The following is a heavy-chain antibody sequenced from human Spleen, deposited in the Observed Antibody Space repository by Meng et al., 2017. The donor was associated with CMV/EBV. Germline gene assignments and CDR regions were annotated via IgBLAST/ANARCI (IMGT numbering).Heavy chain of an antibody. CDR2: ISAYNGNT. J-gene: IGHJ6*02. D-gene: IGHD3-3*01. CDR1: GYTFTSYG. CDR3: ARDGGYDFWSGYYARYKYYGMDV. Sequence: ASVKVSCKASGYTFTSYGITWVRQAPGQGLEWMGWISAYNGNTNYAQKLQGRVTMTTDTSTSTAYMELRSLRSDDSAVYYCARDGGYDFWSGYYARYKYYGMDVWGQGTTVTVSS. V-gene: IGHV1-18*01.